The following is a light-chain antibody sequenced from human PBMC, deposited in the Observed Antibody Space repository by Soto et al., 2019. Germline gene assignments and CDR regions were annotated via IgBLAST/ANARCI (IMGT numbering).Light chain of an antibody. CDR1: QSLSNTY. CDR2: DAS. Sequence: EIVLTQSPATLSLSPGERATLSCGASQSLSNTYLACYQQKPGLAPRLLIYDASSRAAGIPDRFSGSGSGTDFTLTISRLEPEDVAVYYCQQYGDSVTFGQGTRLEIK. J-gene: IGKJ5*01. CDR3: QQYGDSVT. V-gene: IGKV3D-20*01.